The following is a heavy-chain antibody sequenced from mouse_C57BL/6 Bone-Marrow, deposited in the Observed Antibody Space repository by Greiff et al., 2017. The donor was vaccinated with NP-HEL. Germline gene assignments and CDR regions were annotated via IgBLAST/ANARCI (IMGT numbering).Heavy chain of an antibody. Sequence: VQLQQSGAELVRPGASVTLSCKASGYTFTDYEMHWVKQTPVHGLEWIGAIDPETGGTAYNQKFKGKAILTAYKSSSTAYIELRSLTSEDSAVYYCTSTPYYYGSSYWYFDVWGTGTTVTVSS. CDR2: IDPETGGT. CDR3: TSTPYYYGSSYWYFDV. J-gene: IGHJ1*03. V-gene: IGHV1-15*01. D-gene: IGHD1-1*01. CDR1: GYTFTDYE.